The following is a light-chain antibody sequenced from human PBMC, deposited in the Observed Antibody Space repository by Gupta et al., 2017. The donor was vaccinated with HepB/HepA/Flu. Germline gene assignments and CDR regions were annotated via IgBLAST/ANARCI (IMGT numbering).Light chain of an antibody. CDR3: QQYGSSPPYT. CDR2: GAS. Sequence: EIVLTQSPGTLSLSPGERASFSCRASQSVSNNYLAWYQQKPGRAPRLLIYGASSRATGIPDRFSGSGSGTDFTLTISRLEPEDYAVYYCQQYGSSPPYTFGQGTKVEIK. CDR1: QSVSNNY. V-gene: IGKV3-20*01. J-gene: IGKJ2*01.